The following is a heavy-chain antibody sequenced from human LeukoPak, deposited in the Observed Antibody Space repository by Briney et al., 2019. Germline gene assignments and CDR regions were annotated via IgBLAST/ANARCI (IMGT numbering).Heavy chain of an antibody. D-gene: IGHD3-22*01. CDR2: IYYSGST. V-gene: IGHV4-59*08. CDR1: GGSISSYY. Sequence: ASETLSLTCTVSGGSISSYYWSWIRQPPGKGLEWIGYIYYSGSTNYNPSLKSRVTISVDTSKNQFSLKLSSVTAADTAVYYCARAPPYYDSSGYYLDYWGQGALVTVSS. J-gene: IGHJ4*02. CDR3: ARAPPYYDSSGYYLDY.